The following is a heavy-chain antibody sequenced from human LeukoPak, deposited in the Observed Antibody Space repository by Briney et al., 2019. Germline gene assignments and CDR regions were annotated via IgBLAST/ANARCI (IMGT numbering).Heavy chain of an antibody. V-gene: IGHV4-4*07. D-gene: IGHD1-26*01. CDR1: GGSISSYY. Sequence: SETLSLTCTVSGGSISSYYWSWIRQPAGKGLEWIGRIYTSGSTNYNPSLKSRVTMSVDASKNQFSLKLSSVTAADTAVYYCARGYSGSSNDAFDIWGQGTMVTVSS. CDR2: IYTSGST. CDR3: ARGYSGSSNDAFDI. J-gene: IGHJ3*02.